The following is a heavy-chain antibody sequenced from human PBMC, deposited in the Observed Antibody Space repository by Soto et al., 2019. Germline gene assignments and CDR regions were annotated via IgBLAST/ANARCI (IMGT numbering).Heavy chain of an antibody. J-gene: IGHJ3*02. D-gene: IGHD2-21*01. Sequence: EVQMVESGGDLVQPGGSLRLSCTVSGFTFSSFWMSWVRQAPGMGLEWVANIKQDGSEKYYVDSVKGRFTISRDNARNSLYLQMNSLRPDDTAVYYCARDPSGAWWWAAFDIWGQGTMVTVSS. CDR3: ARDPSGAWWWAAFDI. CDR2: IKQDGSEK. V-gene: IGHV3-7*01. CDR1: GFTFSSFW.